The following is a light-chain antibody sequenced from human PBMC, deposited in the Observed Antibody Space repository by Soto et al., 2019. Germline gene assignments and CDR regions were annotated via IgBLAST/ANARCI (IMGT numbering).Light chain of an antibody. CDR3: QRLNRYPTWT. Sequence: DIQLTQSPSFLSASVGDRVTTTCRASQGISSYLAWYQQKPETAPKLLIYGASTLQSGVPSRFSGSGSGTEFTLTISSLQPEDFATYYCQRLNRYPTWTFGQGTKVDIK. CDR1: QGISSY. J-gene: IGKJ1*01. CDR2: GAS. V-gene: IGKV1-9*01.